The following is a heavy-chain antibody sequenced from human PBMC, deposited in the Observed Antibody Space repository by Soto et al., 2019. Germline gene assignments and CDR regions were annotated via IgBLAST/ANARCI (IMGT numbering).Heavy chain of an antibody. D-gene: IGHD7-27*01. J-gene: IGHJ3*02. CDR3: ARDRGSNWGLNDAFDI. CDR1: GGSISPYY. CDR2: IYYTEST. V-gene: IGHV4-59*01. Sequence: QVQLQESGPGLVKPSETLSLTCTVSGGSISPYYWNWIRQPPGKGLEWIGYIYYTESTNYSPSLKSRVTMSVGKSKNQFSLKLKSVTAADTAVYYCARDRGSNWGLNDAFDIWGQGTVVNVSA.